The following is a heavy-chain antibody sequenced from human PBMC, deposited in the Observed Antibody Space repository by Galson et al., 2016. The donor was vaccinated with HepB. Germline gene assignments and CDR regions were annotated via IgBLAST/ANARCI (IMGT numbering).Heavy chain of an antibody. Sequence: SVKVSCKASGGTFSSYAISWVRQAPGQGLEWLGGIIPTFGAVKYAEKFQGRITITADTSTNTVYLGLTSLRSDDTAVYFCARGPYSDTSFYDSWGQGTLVTVSS. J-gene: IGHJ4*02. CDR1: GGTFSSYA. V-gene: IGHV1-69*06. CDR2: IIPTFGAV. CDR3: ARGPYSDTSFYDS. D-gene: IGHD2-21*01.